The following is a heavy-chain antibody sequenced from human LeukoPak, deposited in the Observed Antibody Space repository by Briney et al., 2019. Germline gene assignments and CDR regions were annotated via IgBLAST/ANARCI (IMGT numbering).Heavy chain of an antibody. CDR3: AKSGGRWYYFDY. V-gene: IGHV3-23*01. D-gene: IGHD2-15*01. CDR2: ISGSGGTT. CDR1: GFTFSSYA. J-gene: IGHJ4*02. Sequence: PGGSLRLSCAASGFTFSSYAMSWVRQAPGKGLEWVSGISGSGGTTYYAGSVKGRFTISRDNSKNTLYLQMNSLRAEDTAVYYCAKSGGRWYYFDYWGQGTLVTVSS.